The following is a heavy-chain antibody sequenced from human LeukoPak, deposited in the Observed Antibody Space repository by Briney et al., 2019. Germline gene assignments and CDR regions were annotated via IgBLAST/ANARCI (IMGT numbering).Heavy chain of an antibody. Sequence: PGGSLTLSCAASGFPVSSNYMSWVRQAPGKALEWVSVLYSGGSTDYADSVKGRFTISSDNCKNTLYLQMHSLRAEDTAVYYCARVRVGGLSIAAAGHYYFDYWGQGTLVTVSP. V-gene: IGHV3-53*01. CDR1: GFPVSSNY. CDR3: ARVRVGGLSIAAAGHYYFDY. D-gene: IGHD6-13*01. CDR2: LYSGGST. J-gene: IGHJ4*02.